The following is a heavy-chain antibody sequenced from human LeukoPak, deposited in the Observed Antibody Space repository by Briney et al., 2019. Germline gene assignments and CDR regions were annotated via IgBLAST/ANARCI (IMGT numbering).Heavy chain of an antibody. J-gene: IGHJ4*02. Sequence: TSETLSLTCTVSGGSISGYYWLWIRHPPGKGLVWIASVHYSGSTNYKPSPKRRATISVDPSRNQFSLKLSSVTAADTAVYYCARGGSQAVAAYFDYWGQGTLVTVSS. CDR3: ARGGSQAVAAYFDY. CDR1: GGSISGYY. CDR2: VHYSGST. V-gene: IGHV4-59*01. D-gene: IGHD2-15*01.